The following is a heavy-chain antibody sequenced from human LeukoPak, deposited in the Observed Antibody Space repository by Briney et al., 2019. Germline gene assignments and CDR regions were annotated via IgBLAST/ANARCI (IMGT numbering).Heavy chain of an antibody. CDR1: GGTFSSYA. D-gene: IGHD4-11*01. J-gene: IGHJ4*02. V-gene: IGHV1-69*13. Sequence: SVNVSCTASGGTFSSYAISWVRQAPGQGLEWMGGIIPIFGTANYAQKFQGRATITADESTSTAYMELSSLRSEDTAVYYCASSLTTVTTYGYWGQGTLVTVSS. CDR3: ASSLTTVTTYGY. CDR2: IIPIFGTA.